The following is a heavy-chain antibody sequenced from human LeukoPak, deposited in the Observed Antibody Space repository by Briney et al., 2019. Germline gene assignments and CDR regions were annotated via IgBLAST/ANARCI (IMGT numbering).Heavy chain of an antibody. CDR2: INHSGST. CDR1: GGSFSGYY. Sequence: PSETLSLTCAVYGGSFSGYYWSWIRQPPGKGLGWIGEINHSGSTNYNPSLKSRVTISVDTSKNQFSLKLSSVTAADTAVYYCARGSVLYYYYGMDVWGQGTTVTVSS. CDR3: ARGSVLYYYYGMDV. J-gene: IGHJ6*02. V-gene: IGHV4-34*01.